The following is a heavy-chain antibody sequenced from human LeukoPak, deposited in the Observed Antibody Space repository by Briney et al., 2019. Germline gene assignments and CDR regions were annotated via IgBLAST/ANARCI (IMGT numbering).Heavy chain of an antibody. J-gene: IGHJ4*02. CDR2: IWYDGSNK. CDR3: AKLIITGTSSLDY. V-gene: IGHV3-33*06. Sequence: PGGSLRLSCAASGSTFSSYGMHWVRQAPGKGLEWVAVIWYDGSNKYYADSVKGRFTISRDNSKNTLYLQMNSLRAEDTAVYYCAKLIITGTSSLDYWGQGTLVTVSS. CDR1: GSTFSSYG. D-gene: IGHD1-7*01.